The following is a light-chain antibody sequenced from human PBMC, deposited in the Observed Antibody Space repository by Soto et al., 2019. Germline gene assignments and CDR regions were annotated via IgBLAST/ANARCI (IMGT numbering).Light chain of an antibody. CDR3: CSYAGSYYYV. CDR2: DVS. CDR1: SSDVGGYNY. Sequence: QSVLTQPRSVSRSPGQSVTISCTGTSSDVGGYNYVSWYQQHPGKAPKLMIYDVSKRPSGVPDRFSGSKSGNTASLTISGLQAEDEADYYCCSYAGSYYYVFGTGTKVTVL. V-gene: IGLV2-11*01. J-gene: IGLJ1*01.